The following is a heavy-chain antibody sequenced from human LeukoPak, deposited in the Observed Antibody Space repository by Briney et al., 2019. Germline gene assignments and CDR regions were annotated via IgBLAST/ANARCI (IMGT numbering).Heavy chain of an antibody. CDR3: ARDPNNGGLGHGSHI. Sequence: PGGSLRLSCAASGFTLNTYSMNWVRQAPGKGLEWISYIDGTGAIIYYADSVKGRFTISRVDAKNSLYLQMNSLRDEDTAVYYCARDPNNGGLGHGSHIWGQGTMVTVSS. D-gene: IGHD4-23*01. CDR2: IDGTGAII. CDR1: GFTLNTYS. V-gene: IGHV3-48*02. J-gene: IGHJ3*02.